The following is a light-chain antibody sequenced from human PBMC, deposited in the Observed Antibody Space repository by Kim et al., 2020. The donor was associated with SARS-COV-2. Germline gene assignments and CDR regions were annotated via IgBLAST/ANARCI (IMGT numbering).Light chain of an antibody. CDR2: RDN. Sequence: SVSPGQTASITCSGDKLGDKYASWYQHKPGQSPVVVIFRDNRRPSGIPERFSGSNSGNTATLTISGTQAMDEADYYCQAWDSSIYVFGTGTKVTVL. CDR3: QAWDSSIYV. V-gene: IGLV3-1*01. J-gene: IGLJ1*01. CDR1: KLGDKY.